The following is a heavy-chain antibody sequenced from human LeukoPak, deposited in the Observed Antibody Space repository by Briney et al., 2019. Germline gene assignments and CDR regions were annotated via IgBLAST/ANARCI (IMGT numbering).Heavy chain of an antibody. D-gene: IGHD5-18*01. V-gene: IGHV3-30*18. CDR3: AKELWSVY. CDR2: ISYDGSNK. J-gene: IGHJ4*02. CDR1: GFTFSSYG. Sequence: GRSLRLSCAASGFTFSSYGMHWVRQAPGKGLEWVAVISYDGSNKYYADSVKGRLTISRDNSKNTLHLQMNSLRAEDTAVYYCAKELWSVYWGQGTLVTVSS.